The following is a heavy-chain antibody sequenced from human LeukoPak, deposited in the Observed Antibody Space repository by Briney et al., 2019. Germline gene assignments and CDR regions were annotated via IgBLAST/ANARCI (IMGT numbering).Heavy chain of an antibody. CDR1: GTSISSGAYS. V-gene: IGHV4-31*03. Sequence: SQTLSLTCTVSGTSISSGAYSWSWVRQHPGKGLEWIAYIYYSGNTYYNPSLKRRVTISVDTSKNQFSLKLSSVTAADTAVYYCARLKEGAVNYWGQGTLVTVSS. J-gene: IGHJ4*02. CDR2: IYYSGNT. CDR3: ARLKEGAVNY. D-gene: IGHD1-26*01.